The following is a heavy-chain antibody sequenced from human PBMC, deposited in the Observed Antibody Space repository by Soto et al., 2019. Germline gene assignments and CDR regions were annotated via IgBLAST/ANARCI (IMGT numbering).Heavy chain of an antibody. Sequence: EVQLLESGGGLVEPGGSLRLSCTASGFTFSNSPMTWVRQAPGKGREWVSLISGSGTTSYTADSVSGRFSVSRDNSKNMVYLQMNSLRAEDTAVDYCAKAVTIYGVSKVKGGMDPWGQGTLVTVSS. D-gene: IGHD3-3*01. V-gene: IGHV3-23*01. CDR2: ISGSGTTS. J-gene: IGHJ5*02. CDR1: GFTFSNSP. CDR3: AKAVTIYGVSKVKGGMDP.